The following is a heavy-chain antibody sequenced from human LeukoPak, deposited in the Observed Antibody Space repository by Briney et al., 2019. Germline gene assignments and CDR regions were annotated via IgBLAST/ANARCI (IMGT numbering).Heavy chain of an antibody. CDR3: ARDRKRAYYDFWSGYDY. V-gene: IGHV4-59*01. J-gene: IGHJ4*02. CDR2: IYYSGST. D-gene: IGHD3-3*01. Sequence: SETLSLTCTVSGGSISGYYWSWIRQPPGKGLEWIGFIYYSGSTSYNSALEGRVSISLDASKNQFSLRLTSVTAADTAVYYCARDRKRAYYDFWSGYDYWGQGTLVTVSS. CDR1: GGSISGYY.